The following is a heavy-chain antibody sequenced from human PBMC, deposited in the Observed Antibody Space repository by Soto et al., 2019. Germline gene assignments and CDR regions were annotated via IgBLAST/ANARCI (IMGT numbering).Heavy chain of an antibody. Sequence: GASVKVSCKASGYTFTSYYMHWVRQAPGQGLEWMGIINPSGGSTSYAQKFQGRVTMTRDTSTSTVYMELSSLRSEDTAVYYCARGREYYDILTGSPSPVFDYWGQGTLVTVSS. V-gene: IGHV1-46*01. J-gene: IGHJ4*02. CDR2: INPSGGST. CDR3: ARGREYYDILTGSPSPVFDY. D-gene: IGHD3-9*01. CDR1: GYTFTSYY.